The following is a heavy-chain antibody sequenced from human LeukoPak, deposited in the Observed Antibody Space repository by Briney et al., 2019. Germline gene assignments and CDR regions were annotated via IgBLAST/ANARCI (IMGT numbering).Heavy chain of an antibody. CDR1: GFTLSSYS. J-gene: IGHJ4*02. Sequence: PGGSLRLSCAASGFTLSSYSMNWVRQAPGKGLEWVSSISSSSIYIYYADSVKGRFTISRDNAKNSLYLQMNSLRAEDTAVYYCARDRWAYYYDSSGYYVFDYWGQGTLVTVSS. CDR3: ARDRWAYYYDSSGYYVFDY. D-gene: IGHD3-22*01. CDR2: ISSSSIYI. V-gene: IGHV3-21*01.